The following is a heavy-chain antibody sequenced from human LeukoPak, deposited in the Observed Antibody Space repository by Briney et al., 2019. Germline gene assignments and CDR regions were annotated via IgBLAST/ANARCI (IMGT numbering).Heavy chain of an antibody. CDR1: GGTLISYA. CDR2: IIHIFGTA. V-gene: IGHV1-69*06. CDR3: ARSGRSSLEVAFDI. D-gene: IGHD3-10*01. Sequence: SVKVSCKASGGTLISYAISWVRQAPGQGLEWMGGIIHIFGTANYTQKFQGRVTITADKSTSTAYMELSSLRSEDTAVYYCARSGRSSLEVAFDIWGQGTMVTVSS. J-gene: IGHJ3*02.